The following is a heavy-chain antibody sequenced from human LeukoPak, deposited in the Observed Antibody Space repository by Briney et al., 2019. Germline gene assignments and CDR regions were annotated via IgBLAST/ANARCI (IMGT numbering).Heavy chain of an antibody. CDR2: IKSKTDGGTT. J-gene: IGHJ4*02. V-gene: IGHV3-15*01. Sequence: GGSLRLSCAASGFTFSNVWMSWVRQAPGKGLEWVGRIKSKTDGGTTDYAAPVKGRFTISRDDSKNTLYLQINSLETGDTAVYYCTTVANGGDFDYWGQGTLVTVSS. CDR3: TTVANGGDFDY. CDR1: GFTFSNVW. D-gene: IGHD3-16*01.